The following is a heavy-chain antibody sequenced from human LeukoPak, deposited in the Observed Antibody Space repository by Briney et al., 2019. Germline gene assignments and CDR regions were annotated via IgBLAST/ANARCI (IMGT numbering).Heavy chain of an antibody. Sequence: SQTLSLTCAISGDSVSSNSATWYWIRQSPSRGLEWLGRTYYRSKWSNDYAVSVKSRITINPDTSKNQFSLQLNSVTPEDTAVYYCARRTTSSMGSYFAYYMDVWGSGTTVTVSS. CDR3: ARRTTSSMGSYFAYYMDV. CDR1: GDSVSSNSAT. J-gene: IGHJ6*03. V-gene: IGHV6-1*01. D-gene: IGHD6-6*01. CDR2: TYYRSKWSN.